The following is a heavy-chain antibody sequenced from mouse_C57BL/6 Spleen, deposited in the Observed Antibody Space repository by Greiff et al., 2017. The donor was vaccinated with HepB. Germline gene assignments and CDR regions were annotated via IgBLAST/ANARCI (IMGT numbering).Heavy chain of an antibody. CDR2: IDPETGGT. D-gene: IGHD2-9*01. V-gene: IGHV1-15*01. Sequence: QVHVKQSGAELVRPGASVTLSCKASGYTFTDYEMHWVKQTPVHGLEWIGAIDPETGGTAYNQKFKGKAILTADKSSSTAYMELRRLTSEDSAVYYCTRAYYGYDGRYFDVWGKGTTVTVSS. CDR1: GYTFTDYE. J-gene: IGHJ1*03. CDR3: TRAYYGYDGRYFDV.